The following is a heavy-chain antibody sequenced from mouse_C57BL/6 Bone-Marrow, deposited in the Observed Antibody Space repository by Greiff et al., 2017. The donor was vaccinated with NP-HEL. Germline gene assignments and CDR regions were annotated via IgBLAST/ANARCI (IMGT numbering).Heavy chain of an antibody. CDR1: GYTFTSYW. D-gene: IGHD3-2*02. Sequence: QVQLQQPGAELVKPGASVKLSCKASGYTFTSYWMHWVKQRPGQGLEWIGVIHPNSGSTNYNEKFKSKATLTVDKSSSTAYMQLRSLTSADSAVYYCARRAQATPSYFDYWGKGTTLTVSS. V-gene: IGHV1-64*01. J-gene: IGHJ2*01. CDR3: ARRAQATPSYFDY. CDR2: IHPNSGST.